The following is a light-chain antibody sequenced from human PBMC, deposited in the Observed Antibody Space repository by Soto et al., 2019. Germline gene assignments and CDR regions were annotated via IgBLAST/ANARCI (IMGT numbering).Light chain of an antibody. CDR2: GAS. CDR3: QQYFNWPLTWT. J-gene: IGKJ1*01. Sequence: EVVLTQSPATLSVSAGGTVTLSCRASQSVRTNVAWYQQIPGQAPRLLVYGASTRATGVPVRFTGSGSGIEFSLTISSLLSEDSAFYYCQQYFNWPLTWTFGPGTKVQIK. V-gene: IGKV3-15*01. CDR1: QSVRTN.